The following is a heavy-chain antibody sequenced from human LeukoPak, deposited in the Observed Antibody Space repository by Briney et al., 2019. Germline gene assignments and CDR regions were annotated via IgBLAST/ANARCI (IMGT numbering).Heavy chain of an antibody. CDR1: GGSISSGGYY. Sequence: SQTLSLPCTVSGGSISSGGYYWSWIRQHPGKGLEWIGYIYYSGSTYYNPSLKSRVTISVDTSKNQFSLKLSSVTAADTAVYYCARDRSSYGYGPNYYGMDVWGQGTTVTVSS. V-gene: IGHV4-31*03. D-gene: IGHD5-18*01. CDR2: IYYSGST. J-gene: IGHJ6*02. CDR3: ARDRSSYGYGPNYYGMDV.